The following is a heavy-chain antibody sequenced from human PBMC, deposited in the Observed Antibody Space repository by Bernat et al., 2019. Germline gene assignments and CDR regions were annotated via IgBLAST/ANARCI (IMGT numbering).Heavy chain of an antibody. V-gene: IGHV3-33*01. J-gene: IGHJ4*02. Sequence: QVQLVESGGGVVQPGRSLRLSCAASGFTFSSYGMHWVRQAPGKGLEWVAVIWYDGSNKYYADSVKGRFTISRDNSKNTLYLQMNSLRAEDTAVYYCARGPIVVVVAATTYYFDYWGQGTLVTVSS. D-gene: IGHD2-15*01. CDR1: GFTFSSYG. CDR2: IWYDGSNK. CDR3: ARGPIVVVVAATTYYFDY.